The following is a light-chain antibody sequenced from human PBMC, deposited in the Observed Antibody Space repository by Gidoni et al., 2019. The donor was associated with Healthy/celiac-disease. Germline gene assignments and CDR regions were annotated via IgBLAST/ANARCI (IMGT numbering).Light chain of an antibody. CDR2: AAS. V-gene: IGKV1-8*01. Sequence: IRMTQSPSSFSASTGDRVTITCRASQGISSYLAWYQQKPGKAPKLLIYAASTLQSGVPSRFSGSGSGTDFTLTISCLQSEDFATYYCQQYYSYPRTFGGGTKVKIK. CDR3: QQYYSYPRT. J-gene: IGKJ4*01. CDR1: QGISSY.